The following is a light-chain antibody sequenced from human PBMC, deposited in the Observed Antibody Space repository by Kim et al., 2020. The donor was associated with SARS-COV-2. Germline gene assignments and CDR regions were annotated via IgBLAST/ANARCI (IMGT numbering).Light chain of an antibody. CDR2: GAS. CDR3: QRYNNWPPT. J-gene: IGKJ2*01. V-gene: IGKV3-15*01. Sequence: PGERATLACRASQSGSSNLAWYQQKPGQATRLLIYGASTRATGIPARFSGSGSGTEFTLTISSLQSEDFAVYYCQRYNNWPPTFGQGTELEI. CDR1: QSGSSN.